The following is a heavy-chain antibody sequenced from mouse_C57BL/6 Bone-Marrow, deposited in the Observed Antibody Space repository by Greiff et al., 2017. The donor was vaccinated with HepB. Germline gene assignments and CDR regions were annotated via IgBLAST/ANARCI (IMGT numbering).Heavy chain of an antibody. CDR2: IWRGGST. Sequence: VKLVESGPGLVQPSQSLSITCTVSGFSLTSYGVHWVRQSPGKGLEWLGVIWRGGSTDYNAAFMSRLSITKDNSKSQVFFKMNSLQADDTAIYYCAKKGRVYSNYVHWYFDVWGTGTTVTVSS. D-gene: IGHD2-5*01. CDR3: AKKGRVYSNYVHWYFDV. J-gene: IGHJ1*03. V-gene: IGHV2-5*01. CDR1: GFSLTSYG.